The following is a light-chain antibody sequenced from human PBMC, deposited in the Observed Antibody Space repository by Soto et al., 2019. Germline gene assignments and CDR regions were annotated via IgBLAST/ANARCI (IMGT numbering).Light chain of an antibody. J-gene: IGKJ4*01. Sequence: EIVLTQSPATLSLSPGERATLSCRASQSVGTYLAFYQHKPGQAPRLLISDASQRAPGIPARFSRSGSGTDFTLTISSLEPEDCAVYYCQQRANWPLTFGGGTKVEIK. CDR3: QQRANWPLT. CDR1: QSVGTY. CDR2: DAS. V-gene: IGKV3-11*01.